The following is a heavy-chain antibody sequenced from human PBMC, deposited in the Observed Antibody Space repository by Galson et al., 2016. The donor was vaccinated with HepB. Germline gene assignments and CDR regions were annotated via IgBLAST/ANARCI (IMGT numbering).Heavy chain of an antibody. CDR2: IYPGDSDP. D-gene: IGHD1-26*01. J-gene: IGHJ4*02. V-gene: IGHV5-51*01. Sequence: QSGAEVKKPGESLRISCGGSGYSFINHWIVWVRQMPGKGLEWMGIIYPGDSDPRYSPSFKGQVTIAADKSIGTAYLQWRSLKASDTAMYYCARGHSGSSLPYFGYWGQGTLVTVSS. CDR1: GYSFINHW. CDR3: ARGHSGSSLPYFGY.